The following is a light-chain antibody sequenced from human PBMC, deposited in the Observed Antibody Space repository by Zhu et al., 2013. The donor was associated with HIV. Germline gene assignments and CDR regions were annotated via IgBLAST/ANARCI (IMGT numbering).Light chain of an antibody. CDR1: NIGSKS. CDR3: QVWDINSDYV. J-gene: IGLJ1*01. CDR2: DDS. V-gene: IGLV3-21*03. Sequence: SYVLTQPPSVSVAPGKTATITCGGNNIGSKSVHWYQQKPGQAPVLVVYDDSDRPSGIPARFSASNSGNTATLTISRVEAGDEADYYCQVWDINSDYVFGTGTEVTVL.